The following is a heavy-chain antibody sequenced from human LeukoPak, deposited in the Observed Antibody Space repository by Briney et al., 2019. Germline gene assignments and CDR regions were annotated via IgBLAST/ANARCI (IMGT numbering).Heavy chain of an antibody. CDR1: GYTFADYF. CDR3: ARDLTSTSNWEFDY. J-gene: IGHJ4*02. CDR2: INPNTGGA. V-gene: IGHV1-2*04. Sequence: ASVKVSCKASGYTFADYFIHWVRQAPEQGLEWMGRINPNTGGAEYAPKFQGWVTMTRDTSISTAYVEVNRLISDDTAVYYCARDLTSTSNWEFDYWGQVTLVIVSS. D-gene: IGHD1-26*01.